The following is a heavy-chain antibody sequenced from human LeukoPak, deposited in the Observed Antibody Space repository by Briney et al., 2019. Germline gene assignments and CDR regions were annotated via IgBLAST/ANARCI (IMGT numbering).Heavy chain of an antibody. Sequence: GGSLGLSCAASGFTFSSYGMSWVRQAPGKGLEWVSAISGSGGSTYYADSVKGRFTISRDNSKKTLYLQMNSLRAEDTAVYYCAKVPDIVVVPAVAFDYWGQGTLVTVSS. D-gene: IGHD2-2*01. CDR2: ISGSGGST. V-gene: IGHV3-23*01. J-gene: IGHJ4*02. CDR1: GFTFSSYG. CDR3: AKVPDIVVVPAVAFDY.